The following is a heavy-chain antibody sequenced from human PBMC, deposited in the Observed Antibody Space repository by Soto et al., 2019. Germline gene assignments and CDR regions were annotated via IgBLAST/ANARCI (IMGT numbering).Heavy chain of an antibody. V-gene: IGHV3-74*01. D-gene: IGHD2-21*01. CDR2: INDDGTSA. CDR1: EFAFSRHR. Sequence: LVESGGGFVHPGGAFRISCAYSEFAFSRHRMYWVLQATGKGLVWVARINDDGTSAAYGDSVSGRFTISRDNAKKTMYLQMDSLKTEDTAVYYCARDITKSSGGHNWYFDHWGRGNLFSGSS. J-gene: IGHJ2*01. CDR3: ARDITKSSGGHNWYFDH.